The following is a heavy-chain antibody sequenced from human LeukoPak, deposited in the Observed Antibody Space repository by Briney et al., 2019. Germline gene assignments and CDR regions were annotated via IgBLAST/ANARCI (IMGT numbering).Heavy chain of an antibody. V-gene: IGHV3-23*01. CDR1: GFSFSTYA. D-gene: IGHD2-2*01. Sequence: PGGSLRLSCAASGFSFSTYAMSWVRQAPGKGLEWVSAISGNGISTYYADSVKGRFTISRDNSKNTVYLQMNSLRAEDTAVYHCAKVGPGCSSTSCYPGYWGQGTLVTVSS. J-gene: IGHJ4*02. CDR3: AKVGPGCSSTSCYPGY. CDR2: ISGNGIST.